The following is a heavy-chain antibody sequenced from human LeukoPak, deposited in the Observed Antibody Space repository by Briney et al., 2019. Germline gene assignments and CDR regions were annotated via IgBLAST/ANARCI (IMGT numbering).Heavy chain of an antibody. V-gene: IGHV1-69*05. CDR2: IIPIFCTA. Sequence: ASVKVSCKASGGTFSSYAISWVRQAPGQGLEWVGGIIPIFCTANYAQKFQGRVTITTDESTSTAYMELSSLRSEDTAVYYCARDRRAVAGSANQTAGFDPWGQGTLVTVSS. D-gene: IGHD6-19*01. CDR3: ARDRRAVAGSANQTAGFDP. J-gene: IGHJ5*02. CDR1: GGTFSSYA.